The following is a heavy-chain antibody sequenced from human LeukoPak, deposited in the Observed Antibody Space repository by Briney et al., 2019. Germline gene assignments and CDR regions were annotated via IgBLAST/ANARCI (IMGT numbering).Heavy chain of an antibody. V-gene: IGHV1-2*06. CDR1: GYTFTGYY. D-gene: IGHD5-18*01. Sequence: ASVKVSCKASGYTFTGYYMHWVRQAPGQGLEWMGRINPNSGGTNYAQKFQGRVTMTRDTSISTAYMELSRLRSDDTAVYYCARGLTIPQRGPMVTPLIQHWGQGTLVTVSS. CDR2: INPNSGGT. J-gene: IGHJ1*01. CDR3: ARGLTIPQRGPMVTPLIQH.